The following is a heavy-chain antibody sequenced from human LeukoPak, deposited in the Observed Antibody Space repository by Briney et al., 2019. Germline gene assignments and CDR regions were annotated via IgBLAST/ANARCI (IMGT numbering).Heavy chain of an antibody. V-gene: IGHV3-30-3*01. D-gene: IGHD2-2*02. CDR3: ARANCSSTSCYIPADY. CDR1: GFTFSSYA. J-gene: IGHJ4*02. Sequence: GRSLRLSCAASGFTFSSYAMHWVRQAPGKGLEWVAVISYDGSNKYYADSVKGRFTISRGNSKNTLYLQMNSLRAEDTAVYYCARANCSSTSCYIPADYWGQGTLVTVSS. CDR2: ISYDGSNK.